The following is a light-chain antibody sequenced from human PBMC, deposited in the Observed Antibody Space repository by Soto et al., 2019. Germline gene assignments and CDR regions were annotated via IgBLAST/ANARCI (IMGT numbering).Light chain of an antibody. Sequence: DIVLTQSPGVLSLSPGERATLSCRASQSVSNKLAWYQQKPGQAPRLVIYGASTRATGIPARFSGSGSGTEFTLTISSLQPDDFATYYCQQYNSYWTFGQGTKVDIK. J-gene: IGKJ1*01. V-gene: IGKV3-15*01. CDR3: QQYNSYWT. CDR1: QSVSNK. CDR2: GAS.